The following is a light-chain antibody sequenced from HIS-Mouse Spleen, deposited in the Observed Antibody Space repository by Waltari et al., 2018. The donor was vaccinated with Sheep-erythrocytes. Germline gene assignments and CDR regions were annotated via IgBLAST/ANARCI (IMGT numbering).Light chain of an antibody. CDR2: KDS. CDR1: ALPKKY. J-gene: IGLJ3*02. CDR3: SSYAGSNNWV. Sequence: SYELTQPPSVSVSLGQMARIPCSGEALPKKYAYWYQQKPGQFPVLVIYKDSERPSGIPERFSGSSSGTIVTLTISGVQAEDEADYYCSSYAGSNNWVFGGGTKLTVL. V-gene: IGLV3-16*01.